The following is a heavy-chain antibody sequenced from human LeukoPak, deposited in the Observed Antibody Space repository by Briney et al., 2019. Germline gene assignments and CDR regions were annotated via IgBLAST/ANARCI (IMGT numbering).Heavy chain of an antibody. J-gene: IGHJ3*02. CDR2: IYPADSDT. D-gene: IGHD5-12*01. CDR1: GYSFTSYW. CDR3: ARPGGYSGFATGGSFDI. Sequence: GESLKISCQGSGYSFTSYWIGWVRQMPGKGLEWMGIIYPADSDTRYSPSFQGQVTISADRSISTAYLQWSSLKASDTAMYYCARPGGYSGFATGGSFDIWGQGTMVTVSS. V-gene: IGHV5-51*01.